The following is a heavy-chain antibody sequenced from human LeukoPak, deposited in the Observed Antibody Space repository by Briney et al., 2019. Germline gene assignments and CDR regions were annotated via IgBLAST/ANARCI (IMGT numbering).Heavy chain of an antibody. V-gene: IGHV4-39*07. CDR2: IYYSGIT. Sequence: SETLSLTCTVSGGSISSSSYYWGWIRQPPGKGLEWIGSIYYSGITYYNPSLKSRVTISVDTSKNQFSLKLSSVTAADTAVYYCARNYYYGSRYHLDYWGQGTLVTVSS. CDR3: ARNYYYGSRYHLDY. J-gene: IGHJ4*02. CDR1: GGSISSSSYY. D-gene: IGHD3-10*01.